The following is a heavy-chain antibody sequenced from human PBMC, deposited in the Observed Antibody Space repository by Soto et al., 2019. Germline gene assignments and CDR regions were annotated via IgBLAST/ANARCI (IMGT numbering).Heavy chain of an antibody. CDR2: INGGAGNT. V-gene: IGHV3-23*01. CDR1: GFTFSSYA. CDR3: AKDGYYGSGSYSYFDL. D-gene: IGHD3-10*01. Sequence: EVQLLESGGGLVQPGGSLRLSCAASGFTFSSYAMNWVRQAPGKGLEWVSGINGGAGNTHYTDSVKGRFTISRDNFKNTRYRQMNSLRAEDTAVYYCAKDGYYGSGSYSYFDLWGQGTLVTVSS. J-gene: IGHJ4*02.